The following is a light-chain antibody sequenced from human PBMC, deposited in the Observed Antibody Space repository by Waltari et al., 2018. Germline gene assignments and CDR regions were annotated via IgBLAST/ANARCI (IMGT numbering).Light chain of an antibody. J-gene: IGKJ2*01. CDR2: KAS. V-gene: IGKV1-5*03. CDR3: QQYHSYSPYT. CDR1: RAISIY. Sequence: CRARRAISIYLVLCQQKRVKSPNLLIYKASTLESGFPSRFSGSGSGTEFTLTISSLQPDDFATYYCQQYHSYSPYTVGQGTTLDIK.